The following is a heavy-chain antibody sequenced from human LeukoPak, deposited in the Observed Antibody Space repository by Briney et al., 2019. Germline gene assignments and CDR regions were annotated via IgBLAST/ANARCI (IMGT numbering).Heavy chain of an antibody. D-gene: IGHD3-16*01. Sequence: SETLSLTCAVYGGSFSGYYWSWIRQPAGKGLEWIGRIYTSGSTNYNPSLKSRVTISVDTSKNQFSLKLGSVTAADTAVYYCARESVRLGEFDYWGQGTLVTVSS. V-gene: IGHV4-4*07. CDR3: ARESVRLGEFDY. CDR1: GGSFSGYY. J-gene: IGHJ4*02. CDR2: IYTSGST.